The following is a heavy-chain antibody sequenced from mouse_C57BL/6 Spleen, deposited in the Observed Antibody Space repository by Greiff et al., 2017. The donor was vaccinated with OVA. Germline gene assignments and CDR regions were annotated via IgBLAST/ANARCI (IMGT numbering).Heavy chain of an antibody. CDR3: ARHYDYDWYFDV. CDR1: GYTFTSYW. CDR2: LYPSDSET. J-gene: IGHJ1*03. Sequence: QVQLKQPGAELVRPGSSVKLSCKASGYTFTSYWMDWVKQRPGQGLEWIGNLYPSDSETHYNQKFKDKATLTVDKSSSTAYMQLSSLTSEDSAVYYCARHYDYDWYFDVWGTGTTVTVSS. D-gene: IGHD2-4*01. V-gene: IGHV1-61*01.